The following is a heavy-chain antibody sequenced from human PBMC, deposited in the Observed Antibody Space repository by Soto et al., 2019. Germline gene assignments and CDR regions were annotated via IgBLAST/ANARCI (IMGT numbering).Heavy chain of an antibody. CDR3: AAATTWNFHFPY. CDR2: IWYDGSNR. D-gene: IGHD1-7*01. J-gene: IGHJ4*02. V-gene: IGHV3-33*01. Sequence: QVQMVESGGGVVQPGGSLRLSCAASGFTVSRHGMHWVRQAPGKGLEWVAVIWYDGSNRYYADSVKGRFTISKDNSKNTLYLEMNTLRPEDTAIYYCAAATTWNFHFPYWGQVTQVTVSS. CDR1: GFTVSRHG.